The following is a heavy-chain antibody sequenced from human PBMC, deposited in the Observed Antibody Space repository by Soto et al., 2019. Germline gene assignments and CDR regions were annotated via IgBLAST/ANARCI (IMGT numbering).Heavy chain of an antibody. Sequence: GGSLRLSCAASGFTFSSYWMSWVRQAPGKGLEWVANIKQDGSEKYYVDSVKGRFTISRDNAKNSLYLQMNSLRAEDTAVYYCARYNNYYDSSGYSCYFDYWGQGTVGTVSS. CDR3: ARYNNYYDSSGYSCYFDY. V-gene: IGHV3-7*03. D-gene: IGHD3-22*01. CDR1: GFTFSSYW. CDR2: IKQDGSEK. J-gene: IGHJ4*02.